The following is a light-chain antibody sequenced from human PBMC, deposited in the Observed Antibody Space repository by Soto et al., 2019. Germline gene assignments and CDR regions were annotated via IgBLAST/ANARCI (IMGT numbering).Light chain of an antibody. Sequence: EILLTQSPGTLSLSPGERATLSCRASQSISSSYLAWYQQKPGQAPRPLIYGASSRATGIPDRFSGSGSGTDFTLTISRLEPEDFAVYYCQQYVSSPWTFGQGTKVEIK. V-gene: IGKV3-20*01. CDR2: GAS. CDR1: QSISSSY. J-gene: IGKJ1*01. CDR3: QQYVSSPWT.